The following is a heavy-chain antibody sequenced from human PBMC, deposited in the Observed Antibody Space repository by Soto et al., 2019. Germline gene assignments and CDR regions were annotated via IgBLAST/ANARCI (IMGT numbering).Heavy chain of an antibody. D-gene: IGHD3-22*01. J-gene: IGHJ4*02. Sequence: EVQLVESGGGLVQPGGSLRLSCAASGFTFSSYEMNWVRQAPGKGLEWVSYISSSGSTIYYADSVKGRFTISRDNAKNSLYLQMNSLRAEDTAVYYCARAGGGDSSGYDPYYFDYWGQGTLVTVSS. V-gene: IGHV3-48*03. CDR1: GFTFSSYE. CDR2: ISSSGSTI. CDR3: ARAGGGDSSGYDPYYFDY.